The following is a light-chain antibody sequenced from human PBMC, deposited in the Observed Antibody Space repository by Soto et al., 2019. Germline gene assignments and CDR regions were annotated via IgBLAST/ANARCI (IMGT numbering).Light chain of an antibody. CDR2: DVT. J-gene: IGLJ2*01. CDR1: SSDVGDYDS. V-gene: IGLV2-11*01. Sequence: QSALTQPRSVSGSPGQSVTISCTGTSSDVGDYDSVSWYQQHPGKAPKLLIFDVTKRPSGVPDRFSGSKSGNTATLTIFGLQAEDEADYYCCSYADTYTFVLFGGGTKVTVL. CDR3: CSYADTYTFVL.